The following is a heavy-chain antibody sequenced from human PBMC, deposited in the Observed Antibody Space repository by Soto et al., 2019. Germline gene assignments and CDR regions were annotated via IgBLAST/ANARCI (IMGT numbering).Heavy chain of an antibody. CDR3: ATRGSSSSIRSYYYYGMDV. J-gene: IGHJ6*02. D-gene: IGHD6-6*01. CDR1: GFTFSSYG. Sequence: ESGGGVVQPGRSLRLSCAASGFTFSSYGMHWVRQAPGKGLEWVAVISYDGSNKYYADSVKGRFTISRDNSKNTLYLQMNSLRAEDTAVYYCATRGSSSSIRSYYYYGMDVWGQGTTVTVSS. V-gene: IGHV3-30*03. CDR2: ISYDGSNK.